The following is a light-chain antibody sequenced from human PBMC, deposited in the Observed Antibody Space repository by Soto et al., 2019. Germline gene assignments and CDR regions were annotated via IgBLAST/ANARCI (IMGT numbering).Light chain of an antibody. CDR3: LQSYSTPH. CDR1: QSISSY. J-gene: IGKJ5*01. CDR2: AAS. Sequence: DIQMTQSPSSLSASVGDRVTITCRASQSISSYLNWYQQKPGKAPKLLIYAASSLQSGVPSRFSGSGSGTDFTLTISSLQPEDFATYYSLQSYSTPHFGQGTRLEIK. V-gene: IGKV1-39*01.